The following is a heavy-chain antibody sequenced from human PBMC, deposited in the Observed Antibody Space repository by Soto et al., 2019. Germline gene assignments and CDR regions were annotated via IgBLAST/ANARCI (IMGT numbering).Heavy chain of an antibody. CDR1: GGTFSSYA. Sequence: SVKVSCKASGGTFSSYAISWVRQAPGQGLEWMGGIIPIFGTANYAQKFQGRVTITADKSTSTAYMELSRLRSEDTAVYYCARTFCSSTSSYNTSFYTWGQG. CDR2: IIPIFGTA. CDR3: ARTFCSSTSSYNTSFYT. V-gene: IGHV1-69*06. D-gene: IGHD2-2*01. J-gene: IGHJ5*02.